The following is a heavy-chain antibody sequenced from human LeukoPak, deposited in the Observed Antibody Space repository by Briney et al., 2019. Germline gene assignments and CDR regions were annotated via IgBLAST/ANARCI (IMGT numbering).Heavy chain of an antibody. D-gene: IGHD5-18*01. Sequence: ASVKVSCKVSGYTLTELSMHWVRQAPGKGLEWMGGFDPEDGETIYAQKFQGRVTMTRDTSTSTVYMELSSLRSEDTAVYYCARDGEVASSYGYYYYYMDVWGKGTTVTVSS. CDR3: ARDGEVASSYGYYYYYMDV. CDR1: GYTLTELS. V-gene: IGHV1-24*01. J-gene: IGHJ6*03. CDR2: FDPEDGET.